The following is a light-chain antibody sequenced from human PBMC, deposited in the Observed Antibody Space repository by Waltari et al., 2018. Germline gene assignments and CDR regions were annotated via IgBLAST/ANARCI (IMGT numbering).Light chain of an antibody. CDR1: QTVLYADNNNY. CDR3: QQYFGTPVT. CDR2: WAS. Sequence: DFVMTQSPDSPAVSLVEQATVNCKTSQTVLYADNNNYLAWYQQKPGQPPKLLIDWASNRQSGVPDRFSGSGSGTDFTLTISSLQPEDVAIYYCQQYFGTPVTFGQGTKLEIK. V-gene: IGKV4-1*01. J-gene: IGKJ2*01.